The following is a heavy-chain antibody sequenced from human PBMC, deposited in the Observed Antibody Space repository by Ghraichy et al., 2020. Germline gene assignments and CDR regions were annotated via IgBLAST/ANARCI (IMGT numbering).Heavy chain of an antibody. CDR1: GFTFSNYA. V-gene: IGHV3-30*03. D-gene: IGHD2-2*01. CDR3: FRGAYCSTSSCPVPFSGMDV. CDR2: ISYDATSEYYDGTKT. Sequence: GESLNISCATSGFTFSNYAMHWVRQAPGKGLEWVAVISYDATSEYYDGTKTYYADSVKGRFTISRDNSKKTLYLQMNSLRVEAAAVYSCFRGAYCSTSSCPVPFSGMDVWGQGTPVTVSS. J-gene: IGHJ6*02.